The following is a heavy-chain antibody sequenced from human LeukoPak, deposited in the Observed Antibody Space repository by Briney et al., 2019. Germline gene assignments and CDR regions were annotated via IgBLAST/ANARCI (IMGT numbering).Heavy chain of an antibody. D-gene: IGHD3-3*01. CDR1: GFTFSSYS. Sequence: PGGSLRLSCAASGFTFSSYSMNWVRQAPGKGLEWVSSISSSSSYIYYADSVKGRFTISRDNAKNSLSLQMNSLRAEDTAVYYCARDPGSGYFLWDQGTTVTVSS. V-gene: IGHV3-21*01. J-gene: IGHJ6*02. CDR3: ARDPGSGYFL. CDR2: ISSSSSYI.